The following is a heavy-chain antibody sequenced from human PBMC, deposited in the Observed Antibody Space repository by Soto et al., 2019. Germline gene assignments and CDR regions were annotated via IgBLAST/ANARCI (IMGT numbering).Heavy chain of an antibody. CDR1: GFTLSGYW. CDR3: VRGGVVDGRFTP. D-gene: IGHD3-16*01. Sequence: EVQLVESGGGLAQPGGSLRLSCEGSGFTLSGYWMSWVRQAPGKGPERVANIKTDGSEKFSVDSVKGRFANSRDHAKTSLYLQMNSLGAEDAAVYHCVRGGVVDGRFTPWGQG. CDR2: IKTDGSEK. V-gene: IGHV3-7*01. J-gene: IGHJ5*02.